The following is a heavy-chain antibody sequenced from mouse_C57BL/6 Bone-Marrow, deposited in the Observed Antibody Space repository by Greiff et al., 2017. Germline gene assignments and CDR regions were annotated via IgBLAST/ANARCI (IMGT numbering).Heavy chain of an antibody. CDR3: TRDNYGSSPWFAY. CDR2: ISSGGDYI. CDR1: GFTFSSYA. Sequence: EVKVVESGGGLVKPGGSLKLSCAASGFTFSSYAMSWVRQTPEKRLEWVAYISSGGDYIYYADTVTGRFTSSRNNARNTLYLKMSSLKSEDTAMYYGTRDNYGSSPWFAYWGQGTLVTVSA. V-gene: IGHV5-9-1*02. D-gene: IGHD1-1*01. J-gene: IGHJ3*01.